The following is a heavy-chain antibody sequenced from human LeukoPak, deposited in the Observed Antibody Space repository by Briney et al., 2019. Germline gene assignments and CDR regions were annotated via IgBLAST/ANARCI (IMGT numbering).Heavy chain of an antibody. V-gene: IGHV4-39*01. CDR2: IYYSGST. Sequence: SETLSLTCTVSGGSISSSSYYWGWIRQPPGKGLEWIGSIYYSGSTYYNPSLKSRVTISVDTSKNQFSLQLSSVTAADTAVYYCARRLRWSNFDYWGQGTLVTVSS. D-gene: IGHD4-23*01. CDR1: GGSISSSSYY. CDR3: ARRLRWSNFDY. J-gene: IGHJ4*02.